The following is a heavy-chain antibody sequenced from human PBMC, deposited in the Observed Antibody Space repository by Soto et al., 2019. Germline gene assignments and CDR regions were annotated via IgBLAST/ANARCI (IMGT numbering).Heavy chain of an antibody. V-gene: IGHV4-61*01. CDR1: GDSVSNDNYY. CDR2: IYYSGTT. D-gene: IGHD3-16*01. CDR3: ARSQRGRTAFTFDY. J-gene: IGHJ4*02. Sequence: SETLSLTCAVSGDSVSNDNYYWSWIRQPPGKGLEWIGYIYYSGTTNYNSYLKSRLSLSVDMSKNQFSLKLASVTAADTAVYFCARSQRGRTAFTFDYWGQGALVTVSS.